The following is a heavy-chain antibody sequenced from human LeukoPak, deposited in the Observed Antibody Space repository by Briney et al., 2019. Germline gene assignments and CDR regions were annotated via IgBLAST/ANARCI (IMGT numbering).Heavy chain of an antibody. CDR3: ARDPRRGLSYIAAASFWFDL. J-gene: IGHJ5*02. CDR1: GLSFSDYY. D-gene: IGHD6-13*01. V-gene: IGHV3-11*06. CDR2: ISSTSTYT. Sequence: PGGSLRLSCAASGLSFSDYYMTWIRQAPGKGLEWVSYISSTSTYTNYADSVRGRFTISRDNAKNSLSLQMNSLRAEDTAVYYCARDPRRGLSYIAAASFWFDLWGQGTLVTVSS.